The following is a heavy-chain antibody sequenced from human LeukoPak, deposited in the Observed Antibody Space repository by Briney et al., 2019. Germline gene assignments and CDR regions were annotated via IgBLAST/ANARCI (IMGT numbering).Heavy chain of an antibody. CDR2: LYTSGST. CDR3: ASSYQGEGNFDL. CDR1: GGSINSYY. J-gene: IGHJ4*02. D-gene: IGHD3-9*01. V-gene: IGHV4-4*07. Sequence: SEPLSLTCTVSGGSINSYYWYWIRQPAGKGLEWIGRLYTSGSTSSNPSLKSRVTMSGDTSKNQFYLKLACVTAADTAMYYCASSYQGEGNFDLWGQRTLVTVSS.